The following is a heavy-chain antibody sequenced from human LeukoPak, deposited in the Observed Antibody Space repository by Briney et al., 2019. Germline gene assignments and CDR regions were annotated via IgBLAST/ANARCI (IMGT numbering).Heavy chain of an antibody. CDR2: ISWNSGSI. CDR1: GFIFNNYA. V-gene: IGHV3-9*01. D-gene: IGHD2-2*01. J-gene: IGHJ4*02. CDR3: AKDNRRHYASGPNPDSLH. Sequence: GGSLRLSCAGSGFIFNNYAMHWVRQPPGKGLEWVSGISWNSGSIDYADSVKGRFTISRDNAKNSLYLQMNSLRVEDTAFYYCAKDNRRHYASGPNPDSLHWGQGALVTVSS.